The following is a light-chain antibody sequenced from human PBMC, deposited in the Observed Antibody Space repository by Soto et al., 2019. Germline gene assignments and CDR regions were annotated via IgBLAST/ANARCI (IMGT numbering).Light chain of an antibody. CDR3: QAWGTGGV. CDR2: INSDGSH. CDR1: SGHNSYA. Sequence: QPVLTQSPSASASLGASVKLTCTLSSGHNSYAIAWHQQQPEKGPRYLMEINSDGSHTKGDGVPDRFSGSSSGADRYLTISSLQSDDEADYYCQAWGTGGVFGGGTKLTVL. V-gene: IGLV4-69*01. J-gene: IGLJ3*02.